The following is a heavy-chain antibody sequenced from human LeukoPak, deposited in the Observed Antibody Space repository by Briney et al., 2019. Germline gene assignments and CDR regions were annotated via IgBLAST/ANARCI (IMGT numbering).Heavy chain of an antibody. V-gene: IGHV3-21*01. Sequence: GGSLRLSCAASGFTFSSYSMNWVRQAPGKGLEWVSSISSSSSYIYYADSVKGRFTISRDNAKNSLYLQMNSLRAEDTAVYYCARSIGGGYYDSSGFYCMDVWGQGTTVTVSS. CDR3: ARSIGGGYYDSSGFYCMDV. D-gene: IGHD3-22*01. J-gene: IGHJ6*02. CDR1: GFTFSSYS. CDR2: ISSSSSYI.